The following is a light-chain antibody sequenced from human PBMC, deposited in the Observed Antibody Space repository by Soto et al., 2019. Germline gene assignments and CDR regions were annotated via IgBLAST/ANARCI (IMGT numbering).Light chain of an antibody. Sequence: QSALTQPASVSGSPGQSITISCTGTSSDVGSYNLFSWYQQHPGKAPKLMIYEGTKRPSGVSDRFSGSRSGNTASLTISGLQAEDEADYYCCSYASSSTDVFGTGTKLTVL. V-gene: IGLV2-23*01. CDR2: EGT. J-gene: IGLJ1*01. CDR1: SSDVGSYNL. CDR3: CSYASSSTDV.